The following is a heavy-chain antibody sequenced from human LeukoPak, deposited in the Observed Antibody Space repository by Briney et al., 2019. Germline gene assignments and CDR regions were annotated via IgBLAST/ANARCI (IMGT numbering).Heavy chain of an antibody. Sequence: PSETLSLTCAVSGASISGSGYYLGWIRQPPGKGLEWIGNIYYTGSTYYNASLQSRVTISIDTSKNQFSLRLNSVTAADTAVYYCVRILNYYHSSGLDYWGQGTLVTVSS. CDR1: GASISGSGYY. J-gene: IGHJ4*02. CDR3: VRILNYYHSSGLDY. CDR2: IYYTGST. V-gene: IGHV4-39*01. D-gene: IGHD3-22*01.